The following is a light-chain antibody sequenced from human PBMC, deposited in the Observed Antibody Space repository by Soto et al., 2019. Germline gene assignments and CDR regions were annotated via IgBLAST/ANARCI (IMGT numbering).Light chain of an antibody. V-gene: IGKV1-39*01. CDR2: AAS. CDR3: QQSYSTPQT. J-gene: IGKJ1*01. CDR1: QSISSY. Sequence: DIQMTQSPSSLSXSXXXXXXXTCRASQSISSYLNWYQQKPGKAPKLLIYAASSLQSGVPSRFSGSGSGTDFTLTISSLQPEDFATYYCQQSYSTPQTFGQGTKVEIK.